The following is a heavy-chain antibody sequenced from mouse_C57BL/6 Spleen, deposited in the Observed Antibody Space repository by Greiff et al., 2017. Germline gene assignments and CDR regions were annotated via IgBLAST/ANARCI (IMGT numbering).Heavy chain of an antibody. CDR1: GYTFTSYW. D-gene: IGHD2-1*01. CDR2: IYPGSGST. J-gene: IGHJ4*01. Sequence: QVQLQQPGAELVKPGASVKLSCKASGYTFTSYWITWVKQRPGQGLEWIGDIYPGSGSTNYNEKFKSKATLTVDTSSSTAYMQLTSLTSEDSAVCDSASYDGKYEAMDYWGQGTSVTVSA. V-gene: IGHV1-55*01. CDR3: ASYDGKYEAMDY.